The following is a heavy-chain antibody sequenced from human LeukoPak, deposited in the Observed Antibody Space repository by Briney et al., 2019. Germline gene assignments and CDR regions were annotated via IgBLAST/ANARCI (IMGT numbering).Heavy chain of an antibody. D-gene: IGHD3-22*01. CDR1: GFTFSSYG. CDR3: AKVDYYYDSSGYFFDY. J-gene: IGHJ4*02. Sequence: GGSLRLSCAASGFTFSSYGMNWVRQAPGKGLEWVAFIRYDGSNKYYADSVKGRFTISRDNSKNTLYLQMNSLRAEDTAVYYCAKVDYYYDSSGYFFDYWGQGTLVTVSS. CDR2: IRYDGSNK. V-gene: IGHV3-30*02.